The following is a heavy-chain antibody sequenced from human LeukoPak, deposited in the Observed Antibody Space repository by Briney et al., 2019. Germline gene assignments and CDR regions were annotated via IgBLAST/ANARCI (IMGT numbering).Heavy chain of an antibody. CDR2: IYSGGST. Sequence: GGSRRLSCAASGFTVSSNYMSWVRQAPGKGLEWVSVIYSGGSTYYADSVKGRFTISRDNSKNTLYLQMNSLRAEDTAVYYCARDQGDPYYYYGMDAWGQGTTVTVSS. J-gene: IGHJ6*02. CDR3: ARDQGDPYYYYGMDA. V-gene: IGHV3-66*02. CDR1: GFTVSSNY.